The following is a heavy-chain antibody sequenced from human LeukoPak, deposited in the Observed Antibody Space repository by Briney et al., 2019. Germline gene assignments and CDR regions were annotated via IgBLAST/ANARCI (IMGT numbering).Heavy chain of an antibody. D-gene: IGHD4-17*01. J-gene: IGHJ6*02. V-gene: IGHV3-23*01. CDR2: MSGSGGST. CDR1: GFTFSSYA. Sequence: GGSLRLSCAASGFTFSSYAMSWVRQAPGKGLEWVSSMSGSGGSTYYADSVKGRFTISSDDSKNTLYLQMNSLRAEDTAVYYCARVRYGELDVWGQGTTVTVSS. CDR3: ARVRYGELDV.